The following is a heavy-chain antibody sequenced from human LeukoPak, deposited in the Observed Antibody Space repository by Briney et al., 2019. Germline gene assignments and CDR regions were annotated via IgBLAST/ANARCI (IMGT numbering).Heavy chain of an antibody. CDR3: ARVRYYYDSSGYFDAFDI. Sequence: ASVTVSCKASRYTFTSYGISWVRPAPGQGLEWMGWISAYNGNTNYAQKLQGRVTMTTDTSTSTAYMELRSLRSDDTAVYYCARVRYYYDSSGYFDAFDIWGQGTMVTVSS. D-gene: IGHD3-22*01. CDR2: ISAYNGNT. CDR1: RYTFTSYG. V-gene: IGHV1-18*01. J-gene: IGHJ3*02.